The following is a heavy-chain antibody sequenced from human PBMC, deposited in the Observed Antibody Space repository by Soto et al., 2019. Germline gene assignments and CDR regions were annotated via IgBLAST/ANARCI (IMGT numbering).Heavy chain of an antibody. CDR3: ARQGFGTLHGLVDV. D-gene: IGHD3-10*01. J-gene: IGHJ6*02. V-gene: IGHV4-59*08. CDR1: GVPMTNYY. Sequence: QVQLQGSGPGLVKPSETLSLTCTISGVPMTNYYFSWFRQPPGQGLEWIGYMDYNGYTSYNPSLRSRVTISLDTSTRHVSLHLSPVTSADTALYYCARQGFGTLHGLVDVWVQGTTVTVSS. CDR2: MDYNGYT.